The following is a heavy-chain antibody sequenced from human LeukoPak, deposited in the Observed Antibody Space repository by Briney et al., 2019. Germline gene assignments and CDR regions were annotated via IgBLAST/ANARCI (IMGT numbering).Heavy chain of an antibody. D-gene: IGHD3-22*01. J-gene: IGHJ4*02. CDR2: IYTSGST. V-gene: IGHV4-61*02. Sequence: SETLSLTCTVSGGSISSGVYYWSWIRQPAGKGLEWIGRIYTSGSTNYNPSLKSRVTISVDTSKNQFSLKLSSVTAADTAVYYCARGFVYYDSSGAVFDYWGQGTLVTVSS. CDR3: ARGFVYYDSSGAVFDY. CDR1: GGSISSGVYY.